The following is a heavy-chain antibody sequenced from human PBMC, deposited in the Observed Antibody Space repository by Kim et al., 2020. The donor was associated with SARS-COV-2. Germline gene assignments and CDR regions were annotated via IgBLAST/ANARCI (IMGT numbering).Heavy chain of an antibody. V-gene: IGHV1-3*01. D-gene: IGHD5-12*01. J-gene: IGHJ4*02. Sequence: YRKKSQGRVTITTDTSATTAYMELSSLTSEDTAMYYCARGRQVALFDYWGQGTLVTVSS. CDR3: ARGRQVALFDY.